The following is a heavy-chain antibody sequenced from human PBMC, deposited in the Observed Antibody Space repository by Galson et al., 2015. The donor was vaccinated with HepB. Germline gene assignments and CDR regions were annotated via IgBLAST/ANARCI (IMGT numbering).Heavy chain of an antibody. V-gene: IGHV3-9*01. CDR1: GFTFDDYA. CDR3: AMDYYDFWSGYYTGFDY. J-gene: IGHJ4*02. D-gene: IGHD3-3*01. CDR2: ISWNSGSI. Sequence: LRLSCAASGFTFDDYAMHWVRQAPGKGLEWVSGISWNSGSIGYADSVKGRFTISRDNAKNSLYLQMNSLRAEDTALYYCAMDYYDFWSGYYTGFDYWGQGTLVTVSS.